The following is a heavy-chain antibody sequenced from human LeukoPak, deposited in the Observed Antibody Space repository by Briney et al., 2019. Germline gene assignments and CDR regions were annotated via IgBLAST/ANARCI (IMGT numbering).Heavy chain of an antibody. V-gene: IGHV3-48*03. D-gene: IGHD5-18*01. CDR2: ISSSGSTI. J-gene: IGHJ5*02. CDR1: GFTFSSYE. CDR3: ARDGGGYSYGYPNWFDP. Sequence: GGSLRLSCAAPGFTFSSYEMNWVRQAPGKGLEWVSYISSSGSTIYYADSVKGRFTISRDNAKNSLYLQMNSLRAEDTAVYYCARDGGGYSYGYPNWFDPWGQGTLVTVSS.